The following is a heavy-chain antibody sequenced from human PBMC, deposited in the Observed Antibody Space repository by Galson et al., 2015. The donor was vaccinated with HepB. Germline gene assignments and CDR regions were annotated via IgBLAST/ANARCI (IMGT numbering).Heavy chain of an antibody. D-gene: IGHD4-11*01. J-gene: IGHJ6*02. CDR2: ISGSGGST. CDR3: AKDNYYSTDYYYYGMDV. CDR1: GFTFSSYA. Sequence: SLRLSCAASGFTFSSYAMSWVRQAPGKGLEWVSAISGSGGSTYYADSVKGRFTISRDNSKNTLYLQMNSLRAEDTAVYYCAKDNYYSTDYYYYGMDVWGQGTTVTVSS. V-gene: IGHV3-23*01.